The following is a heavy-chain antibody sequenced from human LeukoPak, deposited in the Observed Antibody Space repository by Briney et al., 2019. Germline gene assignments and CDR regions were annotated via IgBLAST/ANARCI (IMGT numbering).Heavy chain of an antibody. V-gene: IGHV3-64*01. CDR3: AKTQTNRYYYFDY. Sequence: PGGSLNLTCAASGFPFSNFAMHWVRQPPGKGLEDISAINNNGDSTYYANSVKGRFTISRDNSKNTLYLQMGSLRAEDTAVYYCAKTQTNRYYYFDYWGQGTLVTVSS. CDR1: GFPFSNFA. CDR2: INNNGDST. D-gene: IGHD1-26*01. J-gene: IGHJ4*02.